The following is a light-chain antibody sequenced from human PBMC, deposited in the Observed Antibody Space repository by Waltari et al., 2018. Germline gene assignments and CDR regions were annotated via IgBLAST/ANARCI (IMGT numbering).Light chain of an antibody. CDR2: RVS. J-gene: IGKJ1*01. CDR3: MQGTHWPGT. Sequence: DVGMTKSPPSLPVTLGQPASISCRSSQSLVRRDGNTYLNWFHQRPGQSPSRLFYRVSRLDFRVPDRFSGSGSGTDFTLNISRVEAEDVGVYYCMQGTHWPGTFGQGTKVEIK. CDR1: QSLVRRDGNTY. V-gene: IGKV2-30*02.